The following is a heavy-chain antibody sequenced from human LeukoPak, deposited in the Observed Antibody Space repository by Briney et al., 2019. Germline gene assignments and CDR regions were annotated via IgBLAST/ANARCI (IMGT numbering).Heavy chain of an antibody. Sequence: GGSLRLSCAAPGFTFSSYAMSWVRQAPGKGLEWVSAISGSGGSTYYEDSVKGRFTISRDNSKNTLYLQMNSLRAEDTAVYYCAKDAVDAGSYSYYYYYYMDVWDEGTTVTVSS. CDR1: GFTFSSYA. CDR3: AKDAVDAGSYSYYYYYYMDV. D-gene: IGHD1-26*01. V-gene: IGHV3-23*01. J-gene: IGHJ6*03. CDR2: ISGSGGST.